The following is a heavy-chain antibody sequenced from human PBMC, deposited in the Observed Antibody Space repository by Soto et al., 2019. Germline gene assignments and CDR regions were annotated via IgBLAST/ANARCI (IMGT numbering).Heavy chain of an antibody. Sequence: QVQLVESGGGVVQPGRSLSLSCAASGFTLSSYAVHWVRQAPGKGLEWVAVMSFDGSKASHADSVKGRFTISRDNSKKTVSLQMNSLRVEDAAVYYCARGAPGVVAGAIGSGGMDVWGQGTTVTVSS. CDR2: MSFDGSKA. D-gene: IGHD2-2*01. V-gene: IGHV3-30*04. CDR3: ARGAPGVVAGAIGSGGMDV. J-gene: IGHJ6*02. CDR1: GFTLSSYA.